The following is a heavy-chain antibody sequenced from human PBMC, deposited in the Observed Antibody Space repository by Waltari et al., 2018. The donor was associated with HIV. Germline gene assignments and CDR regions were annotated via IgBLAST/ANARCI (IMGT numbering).Heavy chain of an antibody. CDR2: IYYSGST. J-gene: IGHJ2*01. Sequence: QVQLQESGPGLVKPSETLSLTCTVSGGSISSYYWSWIRQPPGKGLEWIGYIYYSGSTNYNPSLKSRVTISVDTSKNQFSLKLSSVTAADTAVYYCARVEYDFWSGFLYWYFDLWGRGTLVTVSS. D-gene: IGHD3-3*01. CDR1: GGSISSYY. CDR3: ARVEYDFWSGFLYWYFDL. V-gene: IGHV4-59*01.